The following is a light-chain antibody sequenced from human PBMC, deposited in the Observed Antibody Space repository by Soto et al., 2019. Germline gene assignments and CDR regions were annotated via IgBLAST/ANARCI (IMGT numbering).Light chain of an antibody. J-gene: IGLJ1*01. Sequence: VTQEPSLTVSPGGTVTLTCGSSTGAVTSGHYPYWFQRKPGQAPRTLIYDTSNKHSWTPARFSGSLLGGKAALTLSGAQPEDEAEYYCLLSYSGARGVFGTGTKVTVL. V-gene: IGLV7-46*01. CDR1: TGAVTSGHY. CDR3: LLSYSGARGV. CDR2: DTS.